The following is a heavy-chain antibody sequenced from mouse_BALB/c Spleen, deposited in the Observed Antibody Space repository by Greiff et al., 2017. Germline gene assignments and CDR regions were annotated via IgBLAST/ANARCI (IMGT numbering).Heavy chain of an antibody. CDR3: ARSGGSSHPFAY. Sequence: VQLQQSGAELAKPGASVKMSCKASGYTFTSYWMHWVKQRPGQGLEWIGYINPSTGYTEYNQKFKDKATLTADKSSSTAYMQLSSLTSEDSAVYYCARSGGSSHPFAYGGQGTLVTVSA. CDR2: INPSTGYT. J-gene: IGHJ3*01. V-gene: IGHV1-7*01. D-gene: IGHD1-1*01. CDR1: GYTFTSYW.